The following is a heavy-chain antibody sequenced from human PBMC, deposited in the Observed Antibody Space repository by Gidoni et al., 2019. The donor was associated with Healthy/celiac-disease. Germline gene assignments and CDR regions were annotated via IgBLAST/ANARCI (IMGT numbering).Heavy chain of an antibody. V-gene: IGHV2-5*01. D-gene: IGHD6-19*01. J-gene: IGHJ4*02. Sequence: QITLKESGPTLVKPTQTLTLTCTFSGFSLSTSGVGVGWIRQPPGKALEWLALIYWNDDKRYSPSLKSRLTITKDTSKNQVVLTMTNMDPADTATYYCAHLIAVAGIYYFDYWGQGTLVTVSS. CDR1: GFSLSTSGVG. CDR2: IYWNDDK. CDR3: AHLIAVAGIYYFDY.